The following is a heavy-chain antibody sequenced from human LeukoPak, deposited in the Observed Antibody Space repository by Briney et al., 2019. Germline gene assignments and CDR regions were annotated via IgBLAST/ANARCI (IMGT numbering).Heavy chain of an antibody. CDR2: ISSSSSYI. J-gene: IGHJ4*02. CDR1: GFTFSSYS. CDR3: APQYADYEEGRGDY. Sequence: PGGSLRLSCAASGFTFSSYSMNWVRQAPGKGLEWVSSISSSSSYIYYADSVKGRFTISRDNAKNSLYLQMNSLRAEDTAVYYCAPQYADYEEGRGDYWGQGTLVTVSS. V-gene: IGHV3-21*01. D-gene: IGHD4-17*01.